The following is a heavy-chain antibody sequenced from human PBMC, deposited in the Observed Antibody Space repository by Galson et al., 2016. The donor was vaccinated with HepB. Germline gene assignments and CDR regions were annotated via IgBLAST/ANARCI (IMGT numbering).Heavy chain of an antibody. CDR3: ARGKFGDYRLTAYDNWFDP. CDR2: ISSGGTTI. CDR1: GFTFSDYY. Sequence: SLRLSCAASGFTFSDYYMSWIRQAPGKGLEWVSYISSGGTTIYYADSVKGRFTISRDIAKKSLFLQMNSLRAEDTAVYYCARGKFGDYRLTAYDNWFDPWGQGTLVTVSS. D-gene: IGHD4-17*01. V-gene: IGHV3-11*01. J-gene: IGHJ5*02.